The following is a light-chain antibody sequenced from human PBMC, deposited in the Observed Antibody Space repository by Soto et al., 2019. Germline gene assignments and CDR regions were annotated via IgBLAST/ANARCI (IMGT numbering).Light chain of an antibody. V-gene: IGKV1-5*03. CDR3: QQYNAYPWT. Sequence: DIQMTQSPSPLSASVGDRVTITCQASQTIINWLAWYQQKPGKAPKLLIYKASTLEGEVPSRFSGSGSETEFTLTINSLQPDDSATYYCQQYNAYPWTLGQGTKVDIK. J-gene: IGKJ1*01. CDR2: KAS. CDR1: QTIINW.